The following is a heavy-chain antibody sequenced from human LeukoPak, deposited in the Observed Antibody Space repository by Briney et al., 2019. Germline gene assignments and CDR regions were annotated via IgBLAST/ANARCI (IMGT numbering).Heavy chain of an antibody. V-gene: IGHV3-48*02. CDR1: GFTFSGYS. Sequence: GGSLRLSCAASGFTFSGYSMNWVRQAPGKGLEWVSYIRSSGSPIYYADSVKGRFTISRDDAKNSLYLQMNRLGDEDTAVYYCVRDPDALDYWGPGTLVTVSS. CDR3: VRDPDALDY. J-gene: IGHJ4*02. CDR2: IRSSGSPI.